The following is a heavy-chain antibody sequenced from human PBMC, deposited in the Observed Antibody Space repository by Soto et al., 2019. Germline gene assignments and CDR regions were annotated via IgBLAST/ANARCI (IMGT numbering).Heavy chain of an antibody. CDR3: AGSIVATRRFDY. V-gene: IGHV4-59*08. D-gene: IGHD5-12*01. J-gene: IGHJ4*02. CDR1: GGSISSYS. Sequence: SETLSLTCTVSGGSISSYSWNWIRQSPGKGLEWIAYIYHSGSTNYNPSLKSRLTISVDTSKNQFSLKLSSVTAADTAVYYCAGSIVATRRFDYWGQGTLVTVSS. CDR2: IYHSGST.